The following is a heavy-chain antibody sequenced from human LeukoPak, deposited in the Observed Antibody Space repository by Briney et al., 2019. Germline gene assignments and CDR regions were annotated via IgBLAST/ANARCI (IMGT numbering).Heavy chain of an antibody. CDR2: IYYSGST. CDR1: GGSISSSSYY. Sequence: SETLSLTCTVSGGSISSSSYYWGWIRQPPGKGLEWIGSIYYSGSTYYNPSLKSRVTISVDTSKNQFSLKLNSVTAADTAVYYCVRDRSSSWYRVGALDIWGQGTMVTVSS. CDR3: VRDRSSSWYRVGALDI. J-gene: IGHJ3*02. V-gene: IGHV4-39*07. D-gene: IGHD6-13*01.